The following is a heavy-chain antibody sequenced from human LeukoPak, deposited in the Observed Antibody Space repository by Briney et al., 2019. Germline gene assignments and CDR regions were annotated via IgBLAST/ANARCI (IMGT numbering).Heavy chain of an antibody. CDR2: ISYDGSNK. Sequence: GGSLGLSCAASGFTFSSYAMHWVRQAPGKGLEWVAVISYDGSNKYYADSVKGRFTISRDNSKNTLYLQMNSLITEDTAVYYCAKPPNDCSSTNCYGYYYMDVWGKGTTVTVSS. D-gene: IGHD2-2*01. CDR1: GFTFSSYA. CDR3: AKPPNDCSSTNCYGYYYMDV. V-gene: IGHV3-30-3*02. J-gene: IGHJ6*03.